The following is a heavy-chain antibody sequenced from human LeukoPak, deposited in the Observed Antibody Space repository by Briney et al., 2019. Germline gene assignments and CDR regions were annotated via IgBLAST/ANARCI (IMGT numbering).Heavy chain of an antibody. D-gene: IGHD3-3*01. CDR2: IRSKLYGGTT. V-gene: IGHV3-49*04. Sequence: GCSVRLSCTTSGFTLGDYAMSWVRQAPGKGLEWVGFIRSKLYGGTTEYAASVKGRFTISRDDSKSIAYLQMNSLKIEDTAVYFCTRDGLEWLRPYYYYYMDVWGKGTTVTVSS. CDR1: GFTLGDYA. J-gene: IGHJ6*03. CDR3: TRDGLEWLRPYYYYYMDV.